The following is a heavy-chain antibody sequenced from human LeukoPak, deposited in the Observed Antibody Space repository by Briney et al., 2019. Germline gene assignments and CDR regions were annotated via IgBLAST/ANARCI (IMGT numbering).Heavy chain of an antibody. CDR2: INWNGDST. CDR3: ARDYRDTAMVTWFDP. J-gene: IGHJ5*02. Sequence: GGSLRLSCAASGFTFDDYGMSWVRQGPGKGLEWVPGINWNGDSTGYADSLKGRFTISRDNAKNSLYLQMSSLRAEDTALYYCARDYRDTAMVTWFDPWGQGTLVTVSS. CDR1: GFTFDDYG. D-gene: IGHD5-18*01. V-gene: IGHV3-20*04.